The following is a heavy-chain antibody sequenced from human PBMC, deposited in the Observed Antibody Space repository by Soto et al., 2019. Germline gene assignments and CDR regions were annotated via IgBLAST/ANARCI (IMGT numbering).Heavy chain of an antibody. D-gene: IGHD3-16*01. Sequence: EVQLLDSGGGLVQPGGSLRLSCAASGFTFSNYAMTWVRQGPGKGLEWVSGISGIGGRSYYADSVKGRFTISRDNSKSTLYLQMNSLRAEDTAVYYCAKAYFVWSSEQPYYFDYWGQGTLVTVSS. V-gene: IGHV3-23*01. J-gene: IGHJ4*02. CDR3: AKAYFVWSSEQPYYFDY. CDR2: ISGIGGRS. CDR1: GFTFSNYA.